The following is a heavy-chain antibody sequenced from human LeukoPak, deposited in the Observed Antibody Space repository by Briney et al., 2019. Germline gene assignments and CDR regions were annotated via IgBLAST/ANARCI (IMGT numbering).Heavy chain of an antibody. V-gene: IGHV3-15*01. J-gene: IGHJ4*02. CDR3: TTDIMIFGVVTNDY. CDR1: GFTFSNAW. CDR2: IKSKSNGGKS. D-gene: IGHD3-3*01. Sequence: GGSLRLSCAASGFTFSNAWMSWVRQAPGKGLEWVGRIKSKSNGGKSDYAAPGKGRFTTSRDDSKNTLYLQMKSLKTEKTAVYYCTTDIMIFGVVTNDYWGQGTLVTVSP.